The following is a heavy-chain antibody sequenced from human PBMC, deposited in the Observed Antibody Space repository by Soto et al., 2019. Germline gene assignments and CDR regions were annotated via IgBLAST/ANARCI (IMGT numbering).Heavy chain of an antibody. J-gene: IGHJ6*02. Sequence: QLQESGPGLLRPSQTLSLTCNVSGGSISNGGYYWSWIRQHPGKGLEWIGNIYYSGSTIYNPSLKNGLTMSVGTSRNHFSLRLTSVTAADTAVYYCARVDIFGYFYGMDVWGQGTTVTVSS. D-gene: IGHD2-21*01. CDR3: ARVDIFGYFYGMDV. CDR1: GGSISNGGYY. V-gene: IGHV4-31*03. CDR2: IYYSGST.